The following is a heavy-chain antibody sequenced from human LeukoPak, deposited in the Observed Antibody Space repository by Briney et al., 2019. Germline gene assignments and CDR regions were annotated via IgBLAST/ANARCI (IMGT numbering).Heavy chain of an antibody. J-gene: IGHJ4*02. V-gene: IGHV4-61*01. CDR1: GFSVSSGSYY. CDR3: AILNGGDYDTVNDY. Sequence: SETLSLTCTASGFSVSSGSYYWSWIRQPPGKGLEWIMYIYYSGSTNYNPSLNSRDTISVDTSKNQFSLKLSPVTAADTAVYYCAILNGGDYDTVNDYWGQGTLVTVSS. CDR2: IYYSGST. D-gene: IGHD3-22*01.